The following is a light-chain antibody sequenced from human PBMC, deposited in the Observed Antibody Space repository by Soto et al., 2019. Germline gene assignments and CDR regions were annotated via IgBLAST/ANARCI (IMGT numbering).Light chain of an antibody. CDR2: VNT. Sequence: QSVLTRPPSVSGAPGQRVAISCTANNSNIGSDFAVSWYRQFPGTAPTLLIYVNTNRPLGVPARYSGSKSGASASLTVTGLQVEDDAVYFCQSYDSSALSLIVGPGTKVTVL. V-gene: IGLV1-40*01. CDR1: NSNIGSDFA. CDR3: QSYDSSALSLI. J-gene: IGLJ6*01.